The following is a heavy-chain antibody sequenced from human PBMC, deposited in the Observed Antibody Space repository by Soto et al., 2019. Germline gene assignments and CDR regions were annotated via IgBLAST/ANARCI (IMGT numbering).Heavy chain of an antibody. V-gene: IGHV4-39*01. CDR1: GCSISSSSYY. J-gene: IGHJ4*02. CDR3: ASILTTGGYYFDY. D-gene: IGHD4-17*01. Sequence: PSETLSLTCTFSGCSISSSSYYWGWIRQPPGKGLEWIGSIYYSGRTYYNPSLKSRVTISVDTSKNQFSLKLSSVTAADTAVYYCASILTTGGYYFDYWGQGTLVTVSS. CDR2: IYYSGRT.